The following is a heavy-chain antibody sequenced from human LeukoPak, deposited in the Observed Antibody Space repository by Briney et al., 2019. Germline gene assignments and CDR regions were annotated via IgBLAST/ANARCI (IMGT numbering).Heavy chain of an antibody. V-gene: IGHV3-23*01. CDR1: GFTFSSYA. D-gene: IGHD3-22*01. CDR3: ATPRYDSSGYYPLFEY. J-gene: IGHJ4*02. Sequence: PGGSLRLSCAASGFTFSSYAMSWVRQAPGKGLEWVSAISGSGGSTYYADSVKGRFTISRDNSKNTLYLQMNSLRAEDTAVYYCATPRYDSSGYYPLFEYWGQGTLVTVSS. CDR2: ISGSGGST.